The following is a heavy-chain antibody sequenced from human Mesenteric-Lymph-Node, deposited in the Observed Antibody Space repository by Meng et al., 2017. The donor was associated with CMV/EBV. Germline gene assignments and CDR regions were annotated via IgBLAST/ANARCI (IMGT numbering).Heavy chain of an antibody. CDR2: INHSGST. Sequence: QGEPQQWGEGLLKPSETLSLTCAVYGGSFSGYYWSWIRQPPGKGLEWIGEINHSGSTNYNPSLKSRVTISVDTSKNQFSLKLSSVTAADTAVYYCARHQRWLKSEGGFNYWGQGTLVTVSS. D-gene: IGHD4-23*01. CDR3: ARHQRWLKSEGGFNY. CDR1: GGSFSGYY. V-gene: IGHV4-34*01. J-gene: IGHJ4*02.